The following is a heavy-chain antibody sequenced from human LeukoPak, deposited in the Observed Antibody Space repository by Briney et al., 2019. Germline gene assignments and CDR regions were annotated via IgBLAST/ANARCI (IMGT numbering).Heavy chain of an antibody. CDR1: GGTFSSYA. V-gene: IGHV1-69*04. Sequence: SVKVSCKASGGTFSSYAISWMRQAPGQGLEWMGRIIPLLGTANYAQKFQGRVTITADKSTSTAYMELSSLRSEDRAMYYCARDPAYCGGDCYSWNRPFDYWGQGTLVTVSS. J-gene: IGHJ4*02. CDR2: IIPLLGTA. CDR3: ARDPAYCGGDCYSWNRPFDY. D-gene: IGHD2-21*02.